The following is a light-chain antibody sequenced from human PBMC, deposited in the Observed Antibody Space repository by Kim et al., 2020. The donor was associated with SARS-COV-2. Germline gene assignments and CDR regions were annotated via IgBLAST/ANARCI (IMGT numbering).Light chain of an antibody. CDR2: ATS. J-gene: IGKJ4*01. CDR3: LRDYYYPLT. Sequence: AIPMTPSPYFLSASVGDRVTITCRASQGISNDLGLYQQKPERAPNLLIYATSTVQSGVPPRFSGSGSGTNFTLTMSSLQPADVATYYCLRDYYYPLTCGGGTKLEI. CDR1: QGISND. V-gene: IGKV1-6*01.